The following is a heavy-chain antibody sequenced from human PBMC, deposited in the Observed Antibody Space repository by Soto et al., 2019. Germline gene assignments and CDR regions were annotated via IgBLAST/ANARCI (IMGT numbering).Heavy chain of an antibody. D-gene: IGHD3-10*01. CDR2: INHSGST. CDR1: GGSFSGYY. V-gene: IGHV4-34*01. J-gene: IGHJ5*02. CDR3: ARGPYGSGSYYTRSLYNWFDP. Sequence: QVQLQQWGAGLLKPSETLSLTCAVYGGSFSGYYWSWIRQPPGKGLEWIGEINHSGSTNYHPSLKSRVTISVDTSKNQFSVKLSSVTAADTAVYYCARGPYGSGSYYTRSLYNWFDPWGQGTLVTVSS.